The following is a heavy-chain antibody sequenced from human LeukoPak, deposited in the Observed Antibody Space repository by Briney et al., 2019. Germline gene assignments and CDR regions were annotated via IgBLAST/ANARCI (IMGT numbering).Heavy chain of an antibody. CDR3: ARDHAGGYDFSNWFDP. V-gene: IGHV1-69*04. CDR1: GGTFSSYT. CDR2: IIPILGIA. J-gene: IGHJ5*02. D-gene: IGHD3-3*01. Sequence: SVKVSCKASGGTFSSYTISWVRQAPGQGLEWMGRIIPILGIANYAQKFQGRVTITADKSTSTAYMELSSLGSEDTAVYYCARDHAGGYDFSNWFDPWGQGTLVTVSS.